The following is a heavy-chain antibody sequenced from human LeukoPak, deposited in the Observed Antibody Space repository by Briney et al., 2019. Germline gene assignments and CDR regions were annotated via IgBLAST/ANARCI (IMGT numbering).Heavy chain of an antibody. CDR1: GYTFTSYA. Sequence: ASVKASCTASGYTFTSYAMHWVRQAPGQRLEWMGWINAGNGNTKYSQKFQGRVTITRDTSASTAYMELSSLRSEDTAVYYCARGGYYGSGSYYNVGYYGMDVWGKGTTVTVSS. D-gene: IGHD3-10*01. CDR2: INAGNGNT. V-gene: IGHV1-3*01. CDR3: ARGGYYGSGSYYNVGYYGMDV. J-gene: IGHJ6*04.